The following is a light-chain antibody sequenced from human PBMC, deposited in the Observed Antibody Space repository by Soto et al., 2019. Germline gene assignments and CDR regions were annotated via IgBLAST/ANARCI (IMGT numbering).Light chain of an antibody. CDR1: QSVSSN. V-gene: IGKV3-15*01. CDR3: QQYNNWPPYT. CDR2: GAS. J-gene: IGKJ2*01. Sequence: EIGMTQSPATLSVSPGERATLSCRASQSVSSNLAWYQQKPGQAPTLLIYGASTRATGIPARFSGSGSETEFILTISSLQSEDFAVYYCQQYNNWPPYTFGQGTKLEIK.